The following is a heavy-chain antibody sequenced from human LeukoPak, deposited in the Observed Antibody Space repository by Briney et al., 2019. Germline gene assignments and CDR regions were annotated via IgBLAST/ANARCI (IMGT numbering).Heavy chain of an antibody. J-gene: IGHJ4*02. CDR3: AKECSSGWTDY. D-gene: IGHD6-19*01. CDR1: GFTFSGYA. V-gene: IGHV3-23*01. Sequence: PGGSLRLSFVASGFTFSGYALTWFRQAPGKGLEWVSAISGSGGSTYYADSVKGRFTISRDNSKNTLYLQMNSLRAEDTAVYYCAKECSSGWTDYWGQGTLVTVSS. CDR2: ISGSGGST.